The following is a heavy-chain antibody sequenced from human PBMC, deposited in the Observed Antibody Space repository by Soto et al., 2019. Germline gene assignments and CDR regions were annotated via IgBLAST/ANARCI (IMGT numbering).Heavy chain of an antibody. CDR3: AKGSSSVYYYYYGIDV. J-gene: IGHJ6*02. Sequence: GGSLRLSCVASGFTFSGYGMHWVRQAPGKGLEWVAVMSNDGSNKYYADSVKGRFTISRDNSKNMLYLQMNSLRTEDTAAYYCAKGSSSVYYYYYGIDVWGQGTTVTVSS. CDR2: MSNDGSNK. CDR1: GFTFSGYG. V-gene: IGHV3-30*18. D-gene: IGHD6-6*01.